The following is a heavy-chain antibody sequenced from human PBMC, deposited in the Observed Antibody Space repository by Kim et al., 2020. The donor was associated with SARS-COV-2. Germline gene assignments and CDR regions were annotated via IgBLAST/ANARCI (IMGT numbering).Heavy chain of an antibody. CDR1: GFTVTSNY. V-gene: IGHV3-66*01. CDR2: IYSGGST. Sequence: GGSLRLSCAASGFTVTSNYMSWVRQAPGKGLEWVSVIYSGGSTYYADSVKGRFTISRDNSKNTLYLQMNSLRAEDTAVYYCTGDSAAPGPSLYYYYYMDVWGKGTPVTVSS. D-gene: IGHD6-13*01. CDR3: TGDSAAPGPSLYYYYYMDV. J-gene: IGHJ6*03.